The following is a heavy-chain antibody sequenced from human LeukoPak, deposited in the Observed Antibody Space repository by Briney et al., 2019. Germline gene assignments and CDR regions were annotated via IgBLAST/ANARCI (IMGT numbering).Heavy chain of an antibody. J-gene: IGHJ4*02. CDR3: ARHDRGYDSYFDWLGETLDY. CDR1: GGSFSGYY. V-gene: IGHV4-39*01. Sequence: SETLSLTCAVCGGSFSGYYWSWIRKPPGKGLEWLGSIYYSGSTYYNPSLKSRVTISVDTSKNQFSLKLSSVTAADTAVYYCARHDRGYDSYFDWLGETLDYWGQGTLVTVSS. D-gene: IGHD3-9*01. CDR2: IYYSGST.